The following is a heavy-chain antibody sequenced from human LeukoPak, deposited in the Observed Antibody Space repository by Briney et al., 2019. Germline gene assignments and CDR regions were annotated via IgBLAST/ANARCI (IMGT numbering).Heavy chain of an antibody. CDR3: ARDEPYSDYGDSIAPVG. V-gene: IGHV3-53*01. CDR1: GFTVSSNY. D-gene: IGHD4-17*01. CDR2: IYSGGST. J-gene: IGHJ4*02. Sequence: GGFLRLSCAASGFTVSSNYMSWVRQAPGKGLEWVSVIYSGGSTYYADSVKGRFTISRDNSKNTLYLQMNSLRAEDTAVYYCARDEPYSDYGDSIAPVGWGQGTLVTVSS.